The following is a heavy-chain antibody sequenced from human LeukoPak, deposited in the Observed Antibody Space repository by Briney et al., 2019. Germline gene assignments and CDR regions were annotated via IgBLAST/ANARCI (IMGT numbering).Heavy chain of an antibody. CDR3: ARDYYDSSGYYSHYYYYMDV. J-gene: IGHJ6*03. CDR2: IYHSGST. D-gene: IGHD3-22*01. V-gene: IGHV4-4*02. CDR1: GGSISSSNW. Sequence: RASETLSLTCAVSGGSISSSNWWSWVRQPPGKGLEWIGEIYHSGSTYYNPSLKSRVTISVDRSKNQFSLKLSSVTAADTAVYYCARDYYDSSGYYSHYYYYMDVWGKGTTVTVSS.